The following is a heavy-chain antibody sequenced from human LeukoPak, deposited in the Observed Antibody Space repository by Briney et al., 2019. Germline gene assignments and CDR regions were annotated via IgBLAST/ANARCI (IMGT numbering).Heavy chain of an antibody. CDR3: ARGITTVTTYAAFDI. D-gene: IGHD4-17*01. J-gene: IGHJ3*02. Sequence: ASVKVSCKASGYTFTSYAMHWVRQAPGQRLEWMGWINAGNGNTKYSQKFQGRVTITRDTSASTAYMELSSLRSEDTAVYYCARGITTVTTYAAFDIWGQGTMVTVSS. CDR1: GYTFTSYA. V-gene: IGHV1-3*01. CDR2: INAGNGNT.